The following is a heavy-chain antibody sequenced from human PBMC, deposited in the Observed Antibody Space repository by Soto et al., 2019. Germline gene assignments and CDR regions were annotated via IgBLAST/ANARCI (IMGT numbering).Heavy chain of an antibody. D-gene: IGHD6-13*01. CDR2: VYYSGNT. V-gene: IGHV4-59*01. CDR1: GGSISPYY. J-gene: IGHJ6*03. CDR3: ARTEAAPSYAHHYMDV. Sequence: QVQLQDSGPRLVKPSETLSLTCTVSGGSISPYYWSWIRQPPGKGLEWMGYVYYSGNTNYNPSLESRVTISVDTSRTRFSMNMTSATDADTAVYYCARTEAAPSYAHHYMDVWGRGTAVTVSS.